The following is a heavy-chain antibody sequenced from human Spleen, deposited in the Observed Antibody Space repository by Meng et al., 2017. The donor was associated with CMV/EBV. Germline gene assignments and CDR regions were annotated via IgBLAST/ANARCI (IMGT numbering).Heavy chain of an antibody. CDR2: IYSGGST. CDR3: ATQGPSYSSSSPYYYYGMDV. CDR1: GFTVSSNY. Sequence: GGSLRLSCVASGFTVSSNYMSWVRQAPGKGLEWVSVIYSGGSTYYADSVKGRFTISRDNSKNTLYLQMNSLRAEDTAVYYCATQGPSYSSSSPYYYYGMDVWGQGTTVTVSS. D-gene: IGHD6-6*01. V-gene: IGHV3-53*01. J-gene: IGHJ6*02.